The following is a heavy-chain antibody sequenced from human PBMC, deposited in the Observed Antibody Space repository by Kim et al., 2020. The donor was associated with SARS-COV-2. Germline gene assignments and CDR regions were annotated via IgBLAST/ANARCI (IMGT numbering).Heavy chain of an antibody. CDR3: VRVAVGASSWYYFDS. J-gene: IGHJ4*02. V-gene: IGHV3-11*05. Sequence: GGSLRLSCAASGINFSYYYMSWIRQAPGKGLEWVSYISSSGTYTKYADSLKGRFTISRDNAENSLYLEINSLRAEDTAVYYCVRVAVGASSWYYFDSWGQGTLVTVSS. CDR1: GINFSYYY. D-gene: IGHD6-13*01. CDR2: ISSSGTYT.